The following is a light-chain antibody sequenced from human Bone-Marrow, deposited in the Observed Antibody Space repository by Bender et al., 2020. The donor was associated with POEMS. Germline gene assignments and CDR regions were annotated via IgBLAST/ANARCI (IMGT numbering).Light chain of an antibody. V-gene: IGLV2-23*02. CDR1: SSDVGNYNL. CDR2: GVN. J-gene: IGLJ1*01. CDR3: CSYAGSRTYV. Sequence: QSALTQPASVSGSPGQSITISCTGTSSDVGNYNLVSWFQQHPGKAPKVMIYGVNHRPSGVSNRFSGSKAGNTASLTISGLQAEDEAVYYCCSYAGSRTYVFGAGTTVTVL.